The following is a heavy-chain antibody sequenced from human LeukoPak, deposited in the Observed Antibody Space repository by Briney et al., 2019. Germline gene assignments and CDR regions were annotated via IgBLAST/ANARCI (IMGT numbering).Heavy chain of an antibody. CDR1: GGTFSSYA. CDR2: IIPIFGTA. D-gene: IGHD1-26*01. V-gene: IGHV1-69*01. CDR3: ARRIVGAQGAFDI. J-gene: IGHJ3*02. Sequence: SVKVSCKASGGTFSSYAISWVRQAPGQGLEWMGGIIPIFGTANYAQKFQGRVTITADESTSTAYMELSSLRSEDTAVYYCARRIVGAQGAFDIWGQGTMVTVSS.